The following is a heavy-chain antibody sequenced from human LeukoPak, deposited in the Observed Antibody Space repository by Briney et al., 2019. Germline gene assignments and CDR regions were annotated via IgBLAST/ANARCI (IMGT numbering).Heavy chain of an antibody. CDR1: GFTFSSYG. J-gene: IGHJ6*02. CDR3: AKDLCGGDCYPPLGLYYYYAMDV. CDR2: IRYDGSNK. Sequence: GGSLRLSCAASGFTFSSYGMHWVRQAPGKGLEWVAFIRYDGSNKYYADSVKGRFTISRDNSKNTLYLQMNSLRAEDTAVYYCAKDLCGGDCYPPLGLYYYYAMDVCGPGTTVTVSS. V-gene: IGHV3-30*02. D-gene: IGHD2-21*02.